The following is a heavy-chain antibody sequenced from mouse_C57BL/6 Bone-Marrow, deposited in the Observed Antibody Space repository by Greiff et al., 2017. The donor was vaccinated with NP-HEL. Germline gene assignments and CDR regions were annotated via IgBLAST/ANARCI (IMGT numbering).Heavy chain of an antibody. J-gene: IGHJ2*01. D-gene: IGHD2-3*01. CDR3: ARNDGNYVNYFDY. CDR2: ISSGGSYT. V-gene: IGHV5-6*01. CDR1: GFTFSSYG. Sequence: EVHLVESGGDLVKPGGSLKLSCAASGFTFSSYGMSWVRQTPDKRLEWVATISSGGSYTYYPDSVKGRVTISRDNAKNTLYLQMSSLKSEDTAMYYCARNDGNYVNYFDYWGQGTTLTVSS.